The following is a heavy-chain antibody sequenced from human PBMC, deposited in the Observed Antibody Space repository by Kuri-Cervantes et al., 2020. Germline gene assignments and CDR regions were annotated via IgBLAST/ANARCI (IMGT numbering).Heavy chain of an antibody. J-gene: IGHJ6*02. CDR2: ISYDGSNK. V-gene: IGHV3-30*04. Sequence: GESLKIPCAASGFTFSSYAMHWVRQAPGKGLEGVAVISYDGSNKYYADSVKGRFTIPRDNSKNTLYLQMNSLRAEDTAVYYCAKDLGKIAVAGDTFYYYYGMDVWGQGTTFTVSS. D-gene: IGHD6-19*01. CDR1: GFTFSSYA. CDR3: AKDLGKIAVAGDTFYYYYGMDV.